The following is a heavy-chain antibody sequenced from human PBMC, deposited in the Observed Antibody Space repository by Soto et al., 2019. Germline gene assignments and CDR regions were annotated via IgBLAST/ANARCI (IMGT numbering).Heavy chain of an antibody. J-gene: IGHJ4*02. CDR2: ISTSGSTV. Sequence: LRPSCAASRFTFSAYEMHWFRQAPGKGLEWVSYISTSGSTVYYADSVKGRFTVSRDNTRNSLYLQMDSLRDEDTALYYCVRYCGTTLCNGVATRTFDYWGQGTLVTSPQ. V-gene: IGHV3-48*03. CDR3: VRYCGTTLCNGVATRTFDY. CDR1: RFTFSAYE. D-gene: IGHD5-12*01.